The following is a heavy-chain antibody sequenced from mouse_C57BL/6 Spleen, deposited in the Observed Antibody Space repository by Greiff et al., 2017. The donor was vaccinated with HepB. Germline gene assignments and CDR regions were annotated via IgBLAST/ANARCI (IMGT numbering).Heavy chain of an antibody. D-gene: IGHD2-3*01. Sequence: QVQLQQSGAELMKPGASVKLSCKATGYTFTGYWIEWVKQRPGHGLEWIGEILPGSGSTNYNEKFKGKATFTADTSSNTAYMQLSSLTTEDSAIYYWARGGISYDGYSYYAMDYWGQGTSVTVSS. J-gene: IGHJ4*01. CDR3: ARGGISYDGYSYYAMDY. V-gene: IGHV1-9*01. CDR1: GYTFTGYW. CDR2: ILPGSGST.